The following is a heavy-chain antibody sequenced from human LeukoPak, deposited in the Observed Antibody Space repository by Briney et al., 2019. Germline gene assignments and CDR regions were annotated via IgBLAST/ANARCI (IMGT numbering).Heavy chain of an antibody. Sequence: GSSVKVSCKASGGTFSSYAISWVRQAPGQGLEWMGRIIPIFGTANYAQKFQGRVTITTDESTSTAYMELSSLRSEDTAMYYCARAPYYDSSGYNIWGQGTMVTVSS. CDR2: IIPIFGTA. V-gene: IGHV1-69*05. CDR3: ARAPYYDSSGYNI. J-gene: IGHJ3*02. D-gene: IGHD3-22*01. CDR1: GGTFSSYA.